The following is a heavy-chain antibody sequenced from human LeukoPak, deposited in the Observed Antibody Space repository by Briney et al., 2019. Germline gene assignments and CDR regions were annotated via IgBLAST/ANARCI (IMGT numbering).Heavy chain of an antibody. J-gene: IGHJ4*02. Sequence: GGSLRLSCAGSGFIFSSYALCWVRQAPGKGLEWVSAVSGSGGSTNYADSVKGRFTISRDNSKNTVYLQMNSLRAEDTAVYYCAKDTRGGTYYSRFDYWGQGTLVTVSS. D-gene: IGHD3-10*01. CDR1: GFIFSSYA. CDR3: AKDTRGGTYYSRFDY. CDR2: VSGSGGST. V-gene: IGHV3-23*01.